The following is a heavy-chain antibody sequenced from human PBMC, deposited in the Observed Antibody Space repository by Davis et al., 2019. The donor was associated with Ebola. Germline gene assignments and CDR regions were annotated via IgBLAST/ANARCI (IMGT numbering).Heavy chain of an antibody. CDR3: ARDEMDNWNYQSYYYGMDV. D-gene: IGHD1-7*01. CDR2: ISSSSSTI. Sequence: GGSLRLSCAASGFTFSSYWMSWVRQAPGKGLEWVSYISSSSSTIYYADSVKGRFTISRDNAKNSLYLQMNSLRDEDTAVYYCARDEMDNWNYQSYYYGMDVWGQGTTVTVSS. CDR1: GFTFSSYW. V-gene: IGHV3-48*02. J-gene: IGHJ6*02.